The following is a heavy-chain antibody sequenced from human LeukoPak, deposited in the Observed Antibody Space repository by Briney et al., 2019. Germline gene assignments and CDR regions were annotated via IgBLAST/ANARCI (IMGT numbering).Heavy chain of an antibody. J-gene: IGHJ4*02. V-gene: IGHV4-39*07. CDR2: IYHSGST. CDR3: ARSFLWFGESGY. Sequence: PSETLSLTCTVSGGSISSSSYYWGWIRQPPGKGLEWIGSIYHSGSTYYNPSLKSRVTISVDTSKNQFSLKLSSVTAADTAVYYCARSFLWFGESGYWGQGTLVTVSS. CDR1: GGSISSSSYY. D-gene: IGHD3-10*01.